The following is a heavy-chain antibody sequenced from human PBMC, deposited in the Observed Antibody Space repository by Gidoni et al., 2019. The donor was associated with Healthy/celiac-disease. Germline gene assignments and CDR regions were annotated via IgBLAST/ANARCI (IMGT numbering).Heavy chain of an antibody. CDR1: GCPFGSVE. CDR2: ISSSGSTI. J-gene: IGHJ3*02. D-gene: IGHD3-22*01. Sequence: EVQLVEAGGGWVQPGGSLRLSWSASGCPFGSVEMNWVRQAPGKGLEWVSYISSSGSTIYYADSVKGRFTISRDNAKNSLYLQMNSLRAEDTAVYYCARVGYYDSSGYSDAFDIWGQGTMVTVSS. V-gene: IGHV3-48*03. CDR3: ARVGYYDSSGYSDAFDI.